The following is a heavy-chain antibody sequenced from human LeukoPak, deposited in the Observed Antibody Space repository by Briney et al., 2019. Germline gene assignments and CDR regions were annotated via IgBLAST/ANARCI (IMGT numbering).Heavy chain of an antibody. CDR3: ARDVGQYCSGGSCYPLDY. D-gene: IGHD2-15*01. V-gene: IGHV1-18*04. J-gene: IGHJ4*02. CDR1: GYTFTSYG. Sequence: ASVKVSCKTSGYTFTSYGISWVRQAPGQGLEWMGWMNPNNGNTDYAQRLQGRLTVTKDTSTSTAYMELRSLRSDDTALYYCARDVGQYCSGGSCYPLDYWGQGTLVTVSS. CDR2: MNPNNGNT.